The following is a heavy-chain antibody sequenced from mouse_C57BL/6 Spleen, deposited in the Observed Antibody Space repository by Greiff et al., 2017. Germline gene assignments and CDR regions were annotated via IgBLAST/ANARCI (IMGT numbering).Heavy chain of an antibody. CDR1: GYAFSSYW. J-gene: IGHJ3*01. CDR2: IYPGDGDT. Sequence: QVQLQQSGAELVKPGASVKISCKASGYAFSSYWMNWVKQRPGKGLEWIGKIYPGDGDTNYNGKFKGKATLTADKSSSTAYMQLSSLTSADSAVYFCARDYYGSSFAWFAYWGQGTLVTVSA. V-gene: IGHV1-80*01. D-gene: IGHD1-1*01. CDR3: ARDYYGSSFAWFAY.